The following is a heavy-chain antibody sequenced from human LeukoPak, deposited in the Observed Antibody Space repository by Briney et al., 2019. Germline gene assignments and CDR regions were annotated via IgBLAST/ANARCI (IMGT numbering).Heavy chain of an antibody. CDR1: GYTFTNYG. D-gene: IGHD5-12*01. V-gene: IGHV1-18*01. CDR3: AGKVATILYYYYMDV. Sequence: ASVNVSCKASGYTFTNYGISWVRQAPGQGLEWMGWISAYNDNTNYAQKLQGRVTMTTDTSTSTAYMELRSLRSDDTAVYYCAGKVATILYYYYMDVWGKGTTVTVSS. J-gene: IGHJ6*03. CDR2: ISAYNDNT.